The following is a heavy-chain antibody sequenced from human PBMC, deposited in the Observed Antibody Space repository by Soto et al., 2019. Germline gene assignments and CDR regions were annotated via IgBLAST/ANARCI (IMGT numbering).Heavy chain of an antibody. CDR3: ARDPSITMIVVDYYYYGMDV. CDR1: GFTFSDYY. Sequence: LRLSCAASGFTFSDYYMTWIRQAPGKGLEWVSYISSSGSGIYYADSVKGRFTISRDNAKNSLYLQMSGLRAEDTAVYYCARDPSITMIVVDYYYYGMDVWGQGTTVTVSS. CDR2: ISSSGSGI. J-gene: IGHJ6*02. D-gene: IGHD3-22*01. V-gene: IGHV3-11*04.